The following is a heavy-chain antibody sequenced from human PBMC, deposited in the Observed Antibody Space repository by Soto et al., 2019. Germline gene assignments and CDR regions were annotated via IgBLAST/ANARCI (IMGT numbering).Heavy chain of an antibody. D-gene: IGHD6-13*01. CDR3: GRSWEGDAFDI. Sequence: DVQLVESGGGLVQPGRSLRLSCAASGFTFDDYAMHWVRQAPGKGLEWVSGISWNSGSIGYADSVKGRFTISRDNAKNSLYLQMNSLRAEDTALYYCGRSWEGDAFDIWGQGTMVTVSS. CDR2: ISWNSGSI. CDR1: GFTFDDYA. V-gene: IGHV3-9*01. J-gene: IGHJ3*02.